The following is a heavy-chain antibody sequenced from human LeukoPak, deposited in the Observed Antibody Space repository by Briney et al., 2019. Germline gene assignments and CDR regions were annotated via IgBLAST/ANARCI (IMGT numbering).Heavy chain of an antibody. J-gene: IGHJ4*02. CDR2: INHSGST. V-gene: IGHV4-34*01. D-gene: IGHD3-10*01. CDR1: GGSFSGYY. Sequence: PSETLSLTCAVSGGSFSGYYWSWIRQPPGKGLEWIGEINHSGSTNYNPSFKSRVTISVDTSKNQFSLKLSSVTAADTAVYYCARFPNAEQDYYGSDYWGQGTLVTVSS. CDR3: ARFPNAEQDYYGSDY.